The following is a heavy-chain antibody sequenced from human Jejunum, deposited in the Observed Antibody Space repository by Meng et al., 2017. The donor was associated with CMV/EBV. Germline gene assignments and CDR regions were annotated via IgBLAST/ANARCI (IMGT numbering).Heavy chain of an antibody. CDR2: IYSGGST. Sequence: AGCGFTVSSNYMSWVRQAPGKGVEWVSVIYSGGSTYYADSVKGRFTISRDNSKNTLYLQMNSLRAEDTAVYYCAGGYCSSTSCHFGYWGQGTLVTVSS. CDR1: GFTVSSNY. D-gene: IGHD2-2*01. J-gene: IGHJ4*02. CDR3: AGGYCSSTSCHFGY. V-gene: IGHV3-53*01.